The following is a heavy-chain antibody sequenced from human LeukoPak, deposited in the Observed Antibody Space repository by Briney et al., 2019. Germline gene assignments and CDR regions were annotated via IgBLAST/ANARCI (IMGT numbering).Heavy chain of an antibody. CDR3: AREPYYDFWTGYYDIDY. Sequence: GGSLRLSCAASGFTFSSYSMNWVRQAPGKGLEWVSSISSSSSYIYYADSVKGRFTISRDNAKNSLYLQMNSLRAEDTAVYYCAREPYYDFWTGYYDIDYWGQGTLVTVSS. CDR2: ISSSSSYI. CDR1: GFTFSSYS. V-gene: IGHV3-21*01. J-gene: IGHJ4*02. D-gene: IGHD3-3*01.